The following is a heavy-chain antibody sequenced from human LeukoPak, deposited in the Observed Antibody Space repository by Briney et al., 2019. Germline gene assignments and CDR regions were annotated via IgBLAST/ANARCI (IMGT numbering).Heavy chain of an antibody. J-gene: IGHJ3*02. CDR3: ARDGGYPLGAFDI. V-gene: IGHV4-59*01. Sequence: SGALSLTCTVSGGSISSYYWSWIRQPPGKGLEWIGHIDYSASTNYNPSLKSRATISVDTSKNDFSLKLSCVTAADTAVYYCARDGGYPLGAFDIWGQGTMVTVSS. CDR1: GGSISSYY. D-gene: IGHD6-13*01. CDR2: IDYSAST.